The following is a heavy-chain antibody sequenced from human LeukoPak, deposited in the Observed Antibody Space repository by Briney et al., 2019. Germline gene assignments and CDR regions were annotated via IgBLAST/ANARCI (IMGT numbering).Heavy chain of an antibody. J-gene: IGHJ4*02. CDR3: ARRSGIGYSSSWYSAGDY. D-gene: IGHD6-13*01. Sequence: GESLKISCKGSGYSFTSYWIGWVRQMPGKGLEWMGIIYPGDSDTRYSPSFQGQVTISADKSISTAYPQWSSLKASDTAMYYCARRSGIGYSSSWYSAGDYWGQGTLVTVSS. V-gene: IGHV5-51*01. CDR1: GYSFTSYW. CDR2: IYPGDSDT.